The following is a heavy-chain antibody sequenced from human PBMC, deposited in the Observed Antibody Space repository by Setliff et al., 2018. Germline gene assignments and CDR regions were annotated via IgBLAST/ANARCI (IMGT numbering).Heavy chain of an antibody. CDR3: ARAPSSIVVVKSAINYYYYMDV. D-gene: IGHD3-22*01. CDR2: NSV. J-gene: IGHJ6*03. Sequence: ASVKVSCKTSGYSFTNYGINWVRQAPGQGLEWMGWNSVYARRLQGRVTMTTDTSTSTAYMELRGLSSDDTAVYYCARAPSSIVVVKSAINYYYYMDVWGKGTTVTVSS. V-gene: IGHV1-18*01. CDR1: GYSFTNYG.